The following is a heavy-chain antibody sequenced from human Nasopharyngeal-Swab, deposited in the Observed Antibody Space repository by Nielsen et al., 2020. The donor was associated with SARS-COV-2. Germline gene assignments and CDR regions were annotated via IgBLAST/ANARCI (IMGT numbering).Heavy chain of an antibody. D-gene: IGHD6-19*01. Sequence: GGSLRLSCAASGFTFSSYEMNWVRQAPGKGLEGVSYISSSGSTIYYADSVKGRFTISRDNAKNSLYLQMNSLRAEDTAVYYCARDELVIAVASRIRDHYYYYGMDVWGQGTTVTVSS. V-gene: IGHV3-48*03. CDR3: ARDELVIAVASRIRDHYYYYGMDV. CDR2: ISSSGSTI. J-gene: IGHJ6*02. CDR1: GFTFSSYE.